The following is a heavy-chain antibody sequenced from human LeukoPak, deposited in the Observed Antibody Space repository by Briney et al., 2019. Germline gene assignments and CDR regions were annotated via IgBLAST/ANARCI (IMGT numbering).Heavy chain of an antibody. J-gene: IGHJ5*02. D-gene: IGHD3-16*02. CDR1: GGSMNNNY. CDR2: IHSSGST. CDR3: ARGTLRLGDLSLSNYFDP. Sequence: PSETLSLTCAVSGGSMNNNYWSWIRQPAGKGLEWVGRIHSSGSTNYNPSLKSRVTMSVDTSKNQFSLKLSSVTAADTALYYCARGTLRLGDLSLSNYFDPWGQGTLVTVSS. V-gene: IGHV4-4*07.